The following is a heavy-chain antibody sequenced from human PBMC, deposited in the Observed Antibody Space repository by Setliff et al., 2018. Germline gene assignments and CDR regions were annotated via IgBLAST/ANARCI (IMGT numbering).Heavy chain of an antibody. Sequence: PGGSLRLSCVASRFTFSNYGMHWVRQAPGKGLEWVALIGNDGSTKVYGDSVKGRFTISRDNSKNTLYLQMDTLRAEDTAVYYCARNWATAQHYYYGMDVWGQGTTVTVSS. CDR2: IGNDGSTK. J-gene: IGHJ6*02. CDR1: RFTFSNYG. D-gene: IGHD2-21*02. CDR3: ARNWATAQHYYYGMDV. V-gene: IGHV3-33*01.